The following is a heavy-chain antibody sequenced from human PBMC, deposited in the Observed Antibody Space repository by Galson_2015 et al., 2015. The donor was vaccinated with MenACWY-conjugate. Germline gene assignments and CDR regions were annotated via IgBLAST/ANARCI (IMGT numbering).Heavy chain of an antibody. V-gene: IGHV3-21*01. Sequence: SLRLSCAASGFTFSSYSMNWVRQAPGKGLEWVSSISSSSSYIYYADSVKGRFTISRDNAKNSLYLQMNSLRAEDTAVYYCARDVGRVDARGAFDIWGQGTMVTVSS. CDR2: ISSSSSYI. CDR3: ARDVGRVDARGAFDI. D-gene: IGHD3/OR15-3a*01. CDR1: GFTFSSYS. J-gene: IGHJ3*02.